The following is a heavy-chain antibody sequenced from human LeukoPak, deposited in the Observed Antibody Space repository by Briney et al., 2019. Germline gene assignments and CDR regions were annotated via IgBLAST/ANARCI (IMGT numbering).Heavy chain of an antibody. D-gene: IGHD4-11*01. J-gene: IGHJ4*02. CDR2: ISYDGSNK. CDR3: ARANSNYVPDY. CDR1: GFTFSSYG. V-gene: IGHV3-30*03. Sequence: GGSLRLSCAASGFTFSSYGMHWVRQAPGKGLEWVAVISYDGSNKYYADSVKGRFTISRDNSKNTLYLQMNSLRAEDTAVYYCARANSNYVPDYWGQGTLVTVSS.